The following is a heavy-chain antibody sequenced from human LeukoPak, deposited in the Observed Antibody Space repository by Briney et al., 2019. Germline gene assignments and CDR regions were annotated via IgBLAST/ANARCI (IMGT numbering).Heavy chain of an antibody. CDR3: AKGADYTEPDAFDI. Sequence: GGSLRLSCAASGFTFSNYAMSWVRQAPGKGLEWVSSISSNGYTTYYADSVKGRFTISRDNSKNTLYLQMNSLRAEDTAVYYCAKGADYTEPDAFDIWGQGTMVTVSS. CDR2: ISSNGYTT. J-gene: IGHJ3*02. D-gene: IGHD4/OR15-4a*01. V-gene: IGHV3-23*01. CDR1: GFTFSNYA.